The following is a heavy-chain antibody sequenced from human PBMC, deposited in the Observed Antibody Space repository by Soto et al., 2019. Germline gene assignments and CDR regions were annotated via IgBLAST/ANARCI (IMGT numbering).Heavy chain of an antibody. V-gene: IGHV4-59*08. CDR3: ARNYGDYVDY. J-gene: IGHJ4*02. CDR2: IYYSGST. Sequence: QVQLQESGPGLVKPSETLSLTCTVSGGSISSYYWSWIRQPPGKGLECIGYIYYSGSTNYNPSLKSRVTLSVDTSKNQFSLKLSSVTAADTAVYYCARNYGDYVDYWGQGTLVTVSS. CDR1: GGSISSYY. D-gene: IGHD4-17*01.